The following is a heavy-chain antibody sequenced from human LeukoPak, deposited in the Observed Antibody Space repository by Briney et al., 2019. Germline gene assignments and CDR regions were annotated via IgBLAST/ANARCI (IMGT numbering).Heavy chain of an antibody. CDR1: GASITRDTYF. Sequence: NPSETLSLTCTVSGASITRDTYFWGWIRQSPEKGLEWIGSIDSSGTTHYNSSLKSRVVISVDTSKNQVPLILTSVTSADTAVYYCARHGYIQFWLYWGQGTQVIVSS. CDR3: ARHGYIQFWLY. V-gene: IGHV4-39*01. J-gene: IGHJ4*02. CDR2: IDSSGTT. D-gene: IGHD5-12*01.